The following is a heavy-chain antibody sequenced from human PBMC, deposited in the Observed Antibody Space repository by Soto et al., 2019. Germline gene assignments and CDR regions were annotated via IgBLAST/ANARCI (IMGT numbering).Heavy chain of an antibody. CDR3: ARRDSSGYSYFDY. CDR2: IYPGGSDT. J-gene: IGHJ4*02. D-gene: IGHD3-22*01. V-gene: IGHV5-51*01. Sequence: LGESLKISCNGSRYPFTTYWIGWVLHTPGKGLEWMGIIYPGGSDTRYSPYFQGQVTISADKSTSTAYLQWSSLKASDTAMYYCARRDSSGYSYFDYWGQGTLVTVSS. CDR1: RYPFTTYW.